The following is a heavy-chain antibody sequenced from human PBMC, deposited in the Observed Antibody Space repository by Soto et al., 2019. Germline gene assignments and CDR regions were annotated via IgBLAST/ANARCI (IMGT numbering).Heavy chain of an antibody. D-gene: IGHD3-3*01. Sequence: SETLSLTCAVSGGSISSGGYSWSWIRQPPGKGLEWIGYIYHSGSTYYNPSLKSRVTISVDRSKNQFSLKLSSVTAADTAVYYCARVFTISRVASQCDPWPPGTIVTVSS. J-gene: IGHJ5*01. CDR2: IYHSGST. V-gene: IGHV4-30-2*01. CDR3: ARVFTISRVASQCDP. CDR1: GGSISSGGYS.